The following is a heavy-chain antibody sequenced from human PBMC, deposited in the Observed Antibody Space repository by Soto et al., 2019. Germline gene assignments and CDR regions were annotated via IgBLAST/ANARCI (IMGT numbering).Heavy chain of an antibody. D-gene: IGHD4-17*01. CDR1: GFTFSSYS. CDR2: ISSSSSYI. V-gene: IGHV3-21*01. Sequence: EVQLVESGGGLVKPGGSLRLSCAASGFTFSSYSMNWVRQAPGKGLEWVSSISSSSSYIYYADSVKGRFTISRDNAKNSLYLQMNSLRAEDTAVYYCARGTTVTTGFDPWGQGTLVTVSS. CDR3: ARGTTVTTGFDP. J-gene: IGHJ5*02.